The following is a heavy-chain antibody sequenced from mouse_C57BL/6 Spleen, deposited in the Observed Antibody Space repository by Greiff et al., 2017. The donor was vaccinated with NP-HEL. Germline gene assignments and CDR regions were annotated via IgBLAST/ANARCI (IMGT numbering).Heavy chain of an antibody. J-gene: IGHJ3*01. V-gene: IGHV1-80*01. CDR2: IYPGDGDT. D-gene: IGHD3-3*01. Sequence: VQLQQSGAELVKPGASVKISCKASGYAFSSYWMNWVKQRPGQGLEWIGQIYPGDGDTNYNGKFKGKATMTADKSSSTAYMQLSSLTSESAAVYFCSKGTMGNNCFAYWGQGTLVTVSA. CDR1: GYAFSSYW. CDR3: SKGTMGNNCFAY.